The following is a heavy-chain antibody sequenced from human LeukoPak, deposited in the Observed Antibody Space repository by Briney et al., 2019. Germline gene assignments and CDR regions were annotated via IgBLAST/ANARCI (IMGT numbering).Heavy chain of an antibody. Sequence: SETLSLTCTVSGGSISSGGYYWSWIRQHPGKGLEWIGCIYYSGTTYYHPSPTSRVAISVDTSKNQFSLKLSSVTAADTAVYYCSRSGTVTTWNYWGQGTLVTVSS. J-gene: IGHJ4*02. D-gene: IGHD4-17*01. V-gene: IGHV4-31*03. CDR3: SRSGTVTTWNY. CDR1: GGSISSGGYY. CDR2: IYYSGTT.